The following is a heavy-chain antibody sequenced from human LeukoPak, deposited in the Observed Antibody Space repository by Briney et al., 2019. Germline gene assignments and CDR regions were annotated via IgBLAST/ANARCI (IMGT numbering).Heavy chain of an antibody. Sequence: GGSLRLSCAASGFIFSSSAMSWVRQAPGKGLEWVSNFGGSGHGTSYADSVMGRFTISRDNSKNTLYLQMNSLRAEDTAVYFCVKRSPEHYFDYWGQGTLVTVSS. V-gene: IGHV3-23*01. J-gene: IGHJ4*02. CDR3: VKRSPEHYFDY. CDR2: FGGSGHGT. CDR1: GFIFSSSA.